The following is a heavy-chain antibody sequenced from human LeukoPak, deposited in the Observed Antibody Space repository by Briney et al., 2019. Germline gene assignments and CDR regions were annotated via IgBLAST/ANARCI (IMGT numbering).Heavy chain of an antibody. D-gene: IGHD6-25*01. J-gene: IGHJ1*01. CDR3: ASPYSSGL. V-gene: IGHV3-74*03. CDR2: INGDGSRT. Sequence: GGSLRLSCAGSGFTFGNYWMHWVRQAPGKGLGWVSGINGDGSRTKYEDSVKGRFTVSRDNAKNTLYLQMNSLRAEDTAVYYCASPYSSGLWGQGTLVTVSS. CDR1: GFTFGNYW.